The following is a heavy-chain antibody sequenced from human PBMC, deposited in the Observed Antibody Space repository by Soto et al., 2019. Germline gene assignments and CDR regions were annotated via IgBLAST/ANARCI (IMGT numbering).Heavy chain of an antibody. J-gene: IGHJ6*03. V-gene: IGHV1-69*02. CDR3: AKRLLFVDHGYMDV. D-gene: IGHD2-21*01. Sequence: QVQLVQSGAELKKPGSSVKVSCEASGGSFTSYSFTWVRQAPGQGLEWMGRIIPIQGKANYALKFQDRVTITADRSTSTVYMELTSLRPEDTAVYFSAKRLLFVDHGYMDVWGKGTTVTVSS. CDR1: GGSFTSYS. CDR2: IIPIQGKA.